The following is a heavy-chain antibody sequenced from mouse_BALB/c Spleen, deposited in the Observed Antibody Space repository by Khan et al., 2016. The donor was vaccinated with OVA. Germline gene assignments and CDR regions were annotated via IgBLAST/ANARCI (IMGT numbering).Heavy chain of an antibody. CDR2: IWGDGNT. Sequence: QVQLKQSGPGLVAPSQSLSITCTVSGFSLTSYGVSWVRQPPGKGLVWLGVIWGDGNTNFHSALRSRLSISKDNSKSQVFLKLNSLQTDDTATYYCAKDRGYYAVDYWGQGTSVTVSS. CDR3: AKDRGYYAVDY. J-gene: IGHJ4*01. V-gene: IGHV2-3*01. CDR1: GFSLTSYG.